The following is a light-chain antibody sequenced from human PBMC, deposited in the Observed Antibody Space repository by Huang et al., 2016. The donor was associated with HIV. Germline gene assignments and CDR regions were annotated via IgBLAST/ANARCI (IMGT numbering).Light chain of an antibody. CDR1: QTVSSY. V-gene: IGKV3-11*01. Sequence: EIVLTQSPATLSLSPGERATLSCRARQTVSSYLAWYQQKTGQDPRLLIYDASNRATGIPARFSCSGSGTDFTLTISSLEPEDFAVYYCQLRSTWPGDTFGGGTKVEIK. J-gene: IGKJ4*01. CDR2: DAS. CDR3: QLRSTWPGDT.